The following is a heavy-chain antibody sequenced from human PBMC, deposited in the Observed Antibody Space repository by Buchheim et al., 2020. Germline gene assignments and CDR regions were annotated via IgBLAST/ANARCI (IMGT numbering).Heavy chain of an antibody. J-gene: IGHJ6*02. CDR1: GYTFTGYY. CDR2: INPNSGGT. V-gene: IGHV1-2*04. D-gene: IGHD3-3*01. Sequence: QVQLVQSGAEVKKPGASVKVSCKASGYTFTGYYMHWVRQAPGQGLEWMGWINPNSGGTNYAQKFQGWATMTRDTSISTAYMELSRLRSDDTAVYYCARTYYDFWSGYSSSYYYGMDVWGQGTT. CDR3: ARTYYDFWSGYSSSYYYGMDV.